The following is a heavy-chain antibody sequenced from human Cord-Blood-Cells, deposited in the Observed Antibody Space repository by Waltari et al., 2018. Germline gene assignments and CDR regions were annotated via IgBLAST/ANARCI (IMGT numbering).Heavy chain of an antibody. Sequence: QVQLVQSGAEVKKPGSSVKVSCKASGGTFSSYAISWVRQAPGQGLEWMGRIIPILGIANYAQKFQGRVTITADKSTSTAYMELSSLRSEDTAVYYCARDTRRYYDSSGYYMYYFDYWGQGTLVTVSS. D-gene: IGHD3-22*01. CDR2: IIPILGIA. CDR1: GGTFSSYA. J-gene: IGHJ4*02. V-gene: IGHV1-69*09. CDR3: ARDTRRYYDSSGYYMYYFDY.